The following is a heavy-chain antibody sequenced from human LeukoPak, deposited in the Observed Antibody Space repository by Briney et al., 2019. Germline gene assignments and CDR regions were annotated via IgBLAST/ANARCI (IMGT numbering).Heavy chain of an antibody. CDR2: IIPIFGTA. Sequence: GASVKVSCKASGGTFSSYAISWVRQAPGQGLEWMGGIIPIFGTANYAQKFQGRVTITADESTSTAYMELSSLRSEDTAVYYCARDPDYGDYVGIRSTSDYWGQGTLVTVSS. CDR1: GGTFSSYA. V-gene: IGHV1-69*13. CDR3: ARDPDYGDYVGIRSTSDY. J-gene: IGHJ4*02. D-gene: IGHD4-17*01.